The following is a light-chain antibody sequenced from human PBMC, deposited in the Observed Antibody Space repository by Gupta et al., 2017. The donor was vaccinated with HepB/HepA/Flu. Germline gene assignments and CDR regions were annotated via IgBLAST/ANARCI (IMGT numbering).Light chain of an antibody. CDR3: QQYNSYPYT. J-gene: IGKJ2*01. Sequence: DIQMTQSPSTLSASVGDRVTITCRASQSISSWLAWYQQKPGKAPKLLIYKASSLESGVPSRFSGRGSVTEFTLTISSLQPDDFATYYCQQYNSYPYTFGQGTKLEIK. CDR2: KAS. CDR1: QSISSW. V-gene: IGKV1-5*03.